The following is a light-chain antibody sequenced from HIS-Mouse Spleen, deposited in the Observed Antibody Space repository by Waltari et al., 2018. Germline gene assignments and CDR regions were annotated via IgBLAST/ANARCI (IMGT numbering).Light chain of an antibody. J-gene: IGLJ3*02. CDR1: SSDVGSYNL. CDR3: CSYAGSSTWV. V-gene: IGLV2-23*01. Sequence: QSALTQPASVSGSPGQPITISCTGTSSDVGSYNLVSWYPQHPGKAPKLMIYEGSKRPSGVSNRFSGSKSGNTASLTISGLQAEDEADYYCCSYAGSSTWVFGGGTKLTVL. CDR2: EGS.